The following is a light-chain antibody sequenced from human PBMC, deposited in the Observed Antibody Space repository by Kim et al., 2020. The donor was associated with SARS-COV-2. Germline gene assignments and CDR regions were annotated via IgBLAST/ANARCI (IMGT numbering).Light chain of an antibody. V-gene: IGLV1-51*01. J-gene: IGLJ3*02. CDR2: ANE. CDR1: SSNIGEFS. Sequence: QSVLTQPPSVSAAPGQKVTISCSGSSSNIGEFSVSWYQQLPGTAPKLLIYANEKRPSGIPDRFSGSKSGTSATLVITGLQTGDEADYYCGTWDNSRGGVFGGGTQLTVL. CDR3: GTWDNSRGGV.